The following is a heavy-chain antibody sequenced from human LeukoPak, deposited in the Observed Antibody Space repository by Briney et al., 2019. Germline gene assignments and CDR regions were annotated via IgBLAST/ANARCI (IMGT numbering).Heavy chain of an antibody. V-gene: IGHV3-74*01. D-gene: IGHD3-10*01. J-gene: IGHJ4*02. CDR2: INSDGSST. CDR1: GFTFSNYW. CDR3: TRKGVFGDYSAY. Sequence: GGSLRLSCAASGFTFSNYWMHWVRQAPGKGLGWVSRINSDGSSTAYADSVKGRFTLSRDNAKNPLYLQMNSLRAEDTAVYYCTRKGVFGDYSAYWGQGTLVTVSS.